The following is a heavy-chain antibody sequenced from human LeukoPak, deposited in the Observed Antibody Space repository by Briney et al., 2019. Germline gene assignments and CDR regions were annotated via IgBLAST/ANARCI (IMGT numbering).Heavy chain of an antibody. J-gene: IGHJ2*01. Sequence: SETLSLTCTVSGGSISSYYWSWIRQPAGKGLEWIGRIYTSGTTNYNPSLKSRVTMSVDTSKNQFSLKLSSVTAADTAVYYCAREFLSYYDSSGYYYGWYFDLWGRGTLVTVSS. CDR2: IYTSGTT. D-gene: IGHD3-22*01. V-gene: IGHV4-4*07. CDR1: GGSISSYY. CDR3: AREFLSYYDSSGYYYGWYFDL.